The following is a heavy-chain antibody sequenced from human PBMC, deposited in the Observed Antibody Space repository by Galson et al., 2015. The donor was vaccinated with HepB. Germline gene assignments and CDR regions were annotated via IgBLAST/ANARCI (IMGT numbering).Heavy chain of an antibody. CDR1: GSTFSRFS. J-gene: IGHJ1*01. Sequence: SLRLSCAASGSTFSRFSMNWVRQAPGKGLEWVSYITSSSSTIYYADSVKGRFTISRDNAKNSLYLQMDSLRVEDTAVYYCARDRPPAIAAADSFQHWGQGTLVSVSS. V-gene: IGHV3-48*01. D-gene: IGHD6-25*01. CDR3: ARDRPPAIAAADSFQH. CDR2: ITSSSSTI.